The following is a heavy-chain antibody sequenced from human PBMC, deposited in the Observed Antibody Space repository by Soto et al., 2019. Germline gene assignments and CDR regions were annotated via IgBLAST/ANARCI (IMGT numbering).Heavy chain of an antibody. V-gene: IGHV1-46*01. CDR2: INPSGDST. CDR3: ARDNSYDSGGAKGWYFDL. J-gene: IGHJ2*01. Sequence: QVQLVQSGAEVKKPGSSVKVSCKASGGTFSSYAISWVRQAPGQGLEWMGVINPSGDSTIYAQKFQGRVTMTRDTSTSTVYMELSSLRSDDTAMYYCARDNSYDSGGAKGWYFDLWGRGTLVTVSS. CDR1: GGTFSSYA. D-gene: IGHD3-22*01.